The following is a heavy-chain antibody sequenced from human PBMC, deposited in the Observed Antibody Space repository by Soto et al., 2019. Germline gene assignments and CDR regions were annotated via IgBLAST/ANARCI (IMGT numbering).Heavy chain of an antibody. Sequence: SETLSLTCAVSAGSISSYYWSWIRQPPGKGLEWIGYIYHSGTTNHNPSLKGRVTISIDTSKNQFSLRLSSVTAADTALYYCVGGITGTRGGFDYWGPGTLVTVSS. D-gene: IGHD1-20*01. J-gene: IGHJ4*02. V-gene: IGHV4-59*01. CDR2: IYHSGTT. CDR1: AGSISSYY. CDR3: VGGITGTRGGFDY.